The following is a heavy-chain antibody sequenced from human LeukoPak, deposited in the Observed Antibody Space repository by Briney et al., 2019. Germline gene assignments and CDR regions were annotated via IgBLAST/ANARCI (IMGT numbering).Heavy chain of an antibody. D-gene: IGHD3-10*01. J-gene: IGHJ4*02. CDR3: ARRGYGSGNYYYPN. CDR2: IYPGDSDT. V-gene: IGHV5-51*01. CDR1: GYSFTNHY. Sequence: GESLKISCKGSGYSFTNHYISWVRLMPGKGLEWMGIIYPGDSDTRYSPSIQGQVTISADKSISTAHPQWSSLKASDTAMYYCARRGYGSGNYYYPNWGQGTLVTVSS.